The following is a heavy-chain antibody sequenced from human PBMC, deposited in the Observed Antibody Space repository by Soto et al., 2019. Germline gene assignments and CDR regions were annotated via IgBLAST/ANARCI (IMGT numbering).Heavy chain of an antibody. CDR3: ARDLGGWPDY. V-gene: IGHV1-3*01. CDR2: INAGNGNT. Sequence: ASVKVSCKASGYTFANYPMHWVRQAPGQRLEWMGWINAGNGNTKYSQKFQGRVTITRDTSASTAYMELSSLRSEDTAVYYCARDLGGWPDYWGQGTPVTVSS. J-gene: IGHJ4*02. CDR1: GYTFANYP. D-gene: IGHD2-15*01.